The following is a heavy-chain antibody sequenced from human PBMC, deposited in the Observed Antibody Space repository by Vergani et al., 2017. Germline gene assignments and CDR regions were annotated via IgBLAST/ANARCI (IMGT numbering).Heavy chain of an antibody. V-gene: IGHV3-11*01. CDR1: GFTFSDYY. D-gene: IGHD3-3*01. Sequence: QVQLVESGGGLVKPGGSLRLSCAASGFTFSDYYMSWIRQAPGKGLEWVSYISSSGSTIYYVDSVKGRFTISRDNAKNSLYLQMNSLRAEDTAVYYCARNRRAIFGVVIISDYGMDVWGQGTTVTVSS. CDR3: ARNRRAIFGVVIISDYGMDV. CDR2: ISSSGSTI. J-gene: IGHJ6*02.